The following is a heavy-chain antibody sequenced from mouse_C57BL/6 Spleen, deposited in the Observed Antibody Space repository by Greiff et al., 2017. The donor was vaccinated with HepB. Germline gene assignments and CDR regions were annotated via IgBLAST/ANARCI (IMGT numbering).Heavy chain of an antibody. Sequence: EVKVVESEGGLVQPGSSMKLSCTASGFTFSDYYMAWVRQVPEKGLEWVANINYDGSSTYYLDSLKSRFIISRDNAKNILYLQMSSLKSEDTATYYCARHGGYYWYFDVWGTGTTVTVSS. CDR3: ARHGGYYWYFDV. J-gene: IGHJ1*03. CDR1: GFTFSDYY. V-gene: IGHV5-16*01. CDR2: INYDGSST. D-gene: IGHD1-1*02.